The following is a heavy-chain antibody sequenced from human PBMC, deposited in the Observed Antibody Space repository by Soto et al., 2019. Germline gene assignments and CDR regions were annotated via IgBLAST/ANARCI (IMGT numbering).Heavy chain of an antibody. CDR2: IYYSGTT. V-gene: IGHV4-39*01. CDR3: AKHRYSNYPSFDY. CDR1: GGSISSNSYH. J-gene: IGHJ4*02. D-gene: IGHD4-4*01. Sequence: PSETLSLTCTVSGGSISSNSYHWGWIRQPPGKGLEWIGSIYYSGTTFYNSSLKSRVTISVDTSKNQFSLKLTSVTAADTAVYYCAKHRYSNYPSFDYWGQGTLVTVSS.